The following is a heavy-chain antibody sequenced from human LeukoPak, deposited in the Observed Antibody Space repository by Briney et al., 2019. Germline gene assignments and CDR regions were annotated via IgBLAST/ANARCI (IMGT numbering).Heavy chain of an antibody. CDR2: INHSGST. CDR3: ARDSGYYYGSGSYSDKLFDY. Sequence: SETLSLTCAVYGGSFSGYYWSWIRQPPGKGLEWIGEINHSGSTNYNPSLKSRVTISVDTSKNQFSLKLSSVTAADTAVYYCARDSGYYYGSGSYSDKLFDYWGQGTLVTVSS. J-gene: IGHJ4*02. D-gene: IGHD3-10*01. V-gene: IGHV4-34*01. CDR1: GGSFSGYY.